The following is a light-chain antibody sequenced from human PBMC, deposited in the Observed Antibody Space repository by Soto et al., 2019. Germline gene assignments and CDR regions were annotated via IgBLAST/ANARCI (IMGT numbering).Light chain of an antibody. CDR3: PHRNNYPIP. Sequence: DIQLTQSPAFLSASVEERVTITCRASQGISNHLAWYQQRPGKAPKLLIYDASRLQSGVPSRFSGSGSGTEFTLTICIFQPEDFTIYYSPHRNNYPIPFGQRTLLEIK. V-gene: IGKV1-9*01. J-gene: IGKJ5*01. CDR1: QGISNH. CDR2: DAS.